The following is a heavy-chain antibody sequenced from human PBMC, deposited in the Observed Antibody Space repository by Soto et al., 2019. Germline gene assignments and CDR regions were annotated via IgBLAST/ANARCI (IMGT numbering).Heavy chain of an antibody. CDR2: ISYDGSNK. CDR1: GFTFSNYA. D-gene: IGHD3-22*01. Sequence: QVQLVESGGGVVQPGRSLRLSCAASGFTFSNYAMHWVRQAPGKGLEWVAVISYDGSNKYYADSVKGRFTISRDNSKNTLYLQMNSLRAEDTAVYYCARAVMIVVVITPDAFDVWGQGTMVTVSS. V-gene: IGHV3-30-3*01. CDR3: ARAVMIVVVITPDAFDV. J-gene: IGHJ3*01.